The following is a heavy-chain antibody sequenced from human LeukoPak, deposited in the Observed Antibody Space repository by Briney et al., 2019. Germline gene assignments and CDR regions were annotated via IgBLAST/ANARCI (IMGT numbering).Heavy chain of an antibody. J-gene: IGHJ3*02. CDR3: AKAVRWFGDLRDAFDI. Sequence: GGSLRLSCAASGFTFSSYAMSWVRQAPGKGLEWVSAISGSGGSTYYADSVKGRFTISRDNSKNTLYLQMNSLRAEDTAVYYCAKAVRWFGDLRDAFDIWGQGTMVTVSS. V-gene: IGHV3-23*01. D-gene: IGHD3-10*01. CDR2: ISGSGGST. CDR1: GFTFSSYA.